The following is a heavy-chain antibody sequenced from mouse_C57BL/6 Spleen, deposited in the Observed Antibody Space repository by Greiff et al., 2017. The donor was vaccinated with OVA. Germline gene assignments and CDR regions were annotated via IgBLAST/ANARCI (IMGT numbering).Heavy chain of an antibody. CDR2: IDPETGGT. V-gene: IGHV1-15*01. Sequence: VQLQESGAELVRPGASVTLSCKASGYTFTDYEMHWVKQTPVHGLEWIGAIDPETGGTAYNQKFKGKAILTADKSSSTAYMELRSLTSEDSAVYYCTRDGYYYGSSYNFDYWGQGTTLTVSS. J-gene: IGHJ2*01. CDR1: GYTFTDYE. D-gene: IGHD1-1*01. CDR3: TRDGYYYGSSYNFDY.